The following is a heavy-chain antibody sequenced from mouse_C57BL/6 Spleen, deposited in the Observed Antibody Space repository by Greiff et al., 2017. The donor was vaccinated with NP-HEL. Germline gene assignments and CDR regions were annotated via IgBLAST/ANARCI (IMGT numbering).Heavy chain of an antibody. Sequence: VKVVESGPGLVQPSQSLSITCTVSGFSLTSYGVHWVRQSPGKGLEWLGVIWSGGSTDYNAAFISRLSISKDNSKSQVFFKMNSLQADDTAIYYCASSYYSNYADYWGQGTTLTVSS. CDR1: GFSLTSYG. J-gene: IGHJ2*01. V-gene: IGHV2-2*01. D-gene: IGHD2-5*01. CDR3: ASSYYSNYADY. CDR2: IWSGGST.